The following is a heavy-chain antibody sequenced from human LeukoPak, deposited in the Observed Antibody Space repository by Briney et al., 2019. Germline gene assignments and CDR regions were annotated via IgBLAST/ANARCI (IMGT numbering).Heavy chain of an antibody. V-gene: IGHV6-1*01. J-gene: IGHJ4*02. CDR3: VRDSDDYYWALDS. Sequence: QTLSLTCAISGDSVSNNIASWNWVRQSPSRGLEWLGRTYYRSRWGNDYAISVKGRITINPDTSRNQISLQLNSVTPEDTAVYYCVRDSDDYYWALDSWGQGTPVTVSS. D-gene: IGHD3-10*01. CDR1: GDSVSNNIAS. CDR2: TYYRSRWGN.